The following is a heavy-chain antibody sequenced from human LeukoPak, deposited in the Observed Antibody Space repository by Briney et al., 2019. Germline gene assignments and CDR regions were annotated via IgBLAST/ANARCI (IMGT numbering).Heavy chain of an antibody. CDR1: GGSFSGYY. CDR3: ARDRSITMVRGVIIGPYYYYYMDV. CDR2: INHSGST. Sequence: SETLSLTCAVYGGSFSGYYWSWIRQPPGKGLEWIGEINHSGSTNYNPSLKSRVTISVDTSKNQFSLKLSSVTAADTAVYYCARDRSITMVRGVIIGPYYYYYMDVWGKGTTVTISS. D-gene: IGHD3-10*01. J-gene: IGHJ6*03. V-gene: IGHV4-34*01.